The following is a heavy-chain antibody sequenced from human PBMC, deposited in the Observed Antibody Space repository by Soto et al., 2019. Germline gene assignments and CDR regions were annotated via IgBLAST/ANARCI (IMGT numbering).Heavy chain of an antibody. V-gene: IGHV4-34*01. J-gene: IGHJ6*03. Sequence: PSETLSLTCAVYGGSFCGYYWSWIRQPPGKGLEWIGEINHSGSTNYNPSLKSRVTISVDTSKNQFSLKLSSVTAADTAVYYCAREKGRRPAIYSYYMDVWEKGPTVTVPS. CDR2: INHSGST. CDR1: GGSFCGYY. CDR3: AREKGRRPAIYSYYMDV.